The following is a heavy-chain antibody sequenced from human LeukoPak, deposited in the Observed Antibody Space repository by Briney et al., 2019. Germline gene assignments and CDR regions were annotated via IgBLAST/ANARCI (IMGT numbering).Heavy chain of an antibody. V-gene: IGHV4-59*01. J-gene: IGHJ4*02. CDR3: ARGRGAVAALDY. D-gene: IGHD6-19*01. CDR1: GGSISSYY. Sequence: SETLSLTCTVSGGSISSYYWSWIRQPREKGLEWIGYIYYSGSTNYNPSLKSRVTISVDTSKNQFSLKLSSVTAADTAVYYCARGRGAVAALDYWGQGTLVTVSS. CDR2: IYYSGST.